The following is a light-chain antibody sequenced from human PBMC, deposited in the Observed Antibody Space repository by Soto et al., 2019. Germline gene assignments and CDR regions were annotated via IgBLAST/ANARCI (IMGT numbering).Light chain of an antibody. Sequence: QSALTQPASVSGSPGQSITISCTGTRSDVGDYNYVSWYQQHPGKAPKLMIYEVSNRPSGVSNRFFGSKSGNTASLTISGLQAEDEADYYFSSYTSSSTLVFGGGTKLTVL. V-gene: IGLV2-14*01. CDR2: EVS. CDR3: SSYTSSSTLV. J-gene: IGLJ2*01. CDR1: RSDVGDYNY.